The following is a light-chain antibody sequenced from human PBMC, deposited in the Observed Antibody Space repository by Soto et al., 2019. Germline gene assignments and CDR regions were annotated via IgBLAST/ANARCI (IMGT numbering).Light chain of an antibody. CDR3: QQYGSSPRT. J-gene: IGKJ1*01. Sequence: EIVLTQSPGTLSLSPGERATLSCRASQSVSSSYLAWYQQKPGQAPRLLIYGASSRHTGIPDRFSGSGSGTDFTLTISSLEPEDFAVYYCQQYGSSPRTFGQGTKVEIK. V-gene: IGKV3-20*01. CDR2: GAS. CDR1: QSVSSSY.